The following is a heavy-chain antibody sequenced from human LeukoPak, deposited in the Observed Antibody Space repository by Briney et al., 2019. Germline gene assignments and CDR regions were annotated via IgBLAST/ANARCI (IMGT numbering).Heavy chain of an antibody. CDR3: ARGRSGILTGYYSYYDDMDV. D-gene: IGHD3-9*01. J-gene: IGHJ6*02. V-gene: IGHV1-69*13. CDR1: GGTFSKFD. CDR2: IISMFGTT. Sequence: AAVTVSCKASGGTFSKFDIGWVRQAPGQGLEWMGGIISMFGTTEYAQNFQGRVTITADASASTVYMELSSLRSEDTAVYYCARGRSGILTGYYSYYDDMDVWGQGTTVTVPS.